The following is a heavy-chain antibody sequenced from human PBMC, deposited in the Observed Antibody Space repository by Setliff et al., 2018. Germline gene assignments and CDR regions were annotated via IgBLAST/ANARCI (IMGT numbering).Heavy chain of an antibody. CDR1: SYTFSSYG. Sequence: ASVKVSCKASSYTFSSYGISWVRQAPGQGLEWMGWISAYNGDTNYAQNLQGRVTMTTDTSTSTAYMELRSLRSDDTAVYYCARDRRNIVVAVVNAAFDIWGQGTRGTVSS. CDR2: ISAYNGDT. V-gene: IGHV1-18*01. CDR3: ARDRRNIVVAVVNAAFDI. D-gene: IGHD2-15*01. J-gene: IGHJ3*02.